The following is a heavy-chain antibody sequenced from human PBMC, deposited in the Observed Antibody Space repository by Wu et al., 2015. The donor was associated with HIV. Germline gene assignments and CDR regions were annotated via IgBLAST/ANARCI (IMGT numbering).Heavy chain of an antibody. V-gene: IGHV1-69*01. CDR3: ARLEWSVSPRGGAT. Sequence: QVQLVQSGAEVKKPGSSVKVSCKTSGGTFRRYAISWVRQAPGQGLEWMGGILPTFGTADYAQKFRDRVTITADVSTSTAYVELSSLRSEDTAIYYCARLEWSVSPRGGATWGQGTLVIVSS. CDR2: ILPTFGTA. D-gene: IGHD3-3*01. J-gene: IGHJ1*01. CDR1: GGTFRRYA.